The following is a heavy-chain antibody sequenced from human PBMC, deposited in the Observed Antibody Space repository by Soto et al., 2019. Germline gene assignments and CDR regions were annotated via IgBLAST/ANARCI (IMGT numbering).Heavy chain of an antibody. Sequence: ASVKVSCKASGYTFTSYGISWVRQAPGQGLEWMGWISAYNGNTNYAQKLQGRVTMTTDTSTSTAYMELRSLRSDDTAVYYCAVGYCSSSPPYYYYGMDVWAQGTTVTVSS. D-gene: IGHD6-6*01. CDR2: ISAYNGNT. CDR3: AVGYCSSSPPYYYYGMDV. J-gene: IGHJ6*02. CDR1: GYTFTSYG. V-gene: IGHV1-18*01.